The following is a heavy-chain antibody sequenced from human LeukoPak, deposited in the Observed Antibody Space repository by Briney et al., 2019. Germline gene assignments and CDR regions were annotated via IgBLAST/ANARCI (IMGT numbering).Heavy chain of an antibody. V-gene: IGHV3-74*01. CDR1: GFTFSTYW. Sequence: GGSLRLSCTASGFTFSTYWMHWVRQAPGKGLVWVSLINSDGSYTDFADSVKGRFTIARDNAQSTLYLQMNSLRVEDTAVYYCATELRESGASSRNAFDIWGQGTVVSVSS. CDR2: INSDGSYT. J-gene: IGHJ3*02. D-gene: IGHD2-15*01. CDR3: ATELRESGASSRNAFDI.